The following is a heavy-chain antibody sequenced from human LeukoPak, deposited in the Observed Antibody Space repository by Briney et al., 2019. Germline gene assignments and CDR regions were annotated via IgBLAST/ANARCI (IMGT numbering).Heavy chain of an antibody. Sequence: ASVKVSCKASGYTFTGYYVHWVRQAPGQGLEWMGWINPNSGGTNYAQKFQGRVTMTRDTSISTAYMELSRLRSDDTAVYYCARDREQWLADYFDYWGQGTLVTVSS. CDR2: INPNSGGT. D-gene: IGHD6-19*01. CDR1: GYTFTGYY. V-gene: IGHV1-2*02. J-gene: IGHJ4*02. CDR3: ARDREQWLADYFDY.